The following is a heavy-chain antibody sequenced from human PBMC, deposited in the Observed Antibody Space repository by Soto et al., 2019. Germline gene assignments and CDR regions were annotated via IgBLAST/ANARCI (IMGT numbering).Heavy chain of an antibody. V-gene: IGHV3-30-3*01. Sequence: QVQLVESGGGVVQPGRSLRLSCAASGFTFGAYTMHWVRQPPGKGLEWVAAISYDGNSEEYADPVKGRFTASRDNFQSIMYLQMNGLKSEDTAVYYCARDGYNGRSDGFDMWGQGTMVTVSS. D-gene: IGHD1-26*01. CDR3: ARDGYNGRSDGFDM. CDR2: ISYDGNSE. CDR1: GFTFGAYT. J-gene: IGHJ3*02.